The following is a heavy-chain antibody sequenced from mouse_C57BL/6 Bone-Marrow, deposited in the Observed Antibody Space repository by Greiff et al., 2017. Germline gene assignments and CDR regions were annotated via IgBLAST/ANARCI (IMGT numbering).Heavy chain of an antibody. J-gene: IGHJ1*03. V-gene: IGHV1-63*01. Sequence: VQGVESGAELVRPGTSVKMSCKASGYTFTNYWIGWAKQRPGHGLEWIGDIYPGGGYTNYNEKFKGKATLTADKSSSTAYMQFSSLTSEDSAIYYCARSNGPWYFDVWGTGTTVTVSS. D-gene: IGHD1-1*02. CDR2: IYPGGGYT. CDR1: GYTFTNYW. CDR3: ARSNGPWYFDV.